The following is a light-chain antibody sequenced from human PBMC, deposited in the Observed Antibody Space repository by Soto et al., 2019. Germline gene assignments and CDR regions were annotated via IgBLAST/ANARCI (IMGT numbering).Light chain of an antibody. J-gene: IGLJ1*01. CDR3: SSYTSSSTLD. V-gene: IGLV2-14*01. Sequence: QSALTQPASVSGSPGQSITISCTGTSSDVGGYNYASWYQQHPGKAPKLMIYDVSNRPSGVSNRFSGSKSGNTASLTISGLQAEDEADYYCSSYTSSSTLDFGTGTK. CDR1: SSDVGGYNY. CDR2: DVS.